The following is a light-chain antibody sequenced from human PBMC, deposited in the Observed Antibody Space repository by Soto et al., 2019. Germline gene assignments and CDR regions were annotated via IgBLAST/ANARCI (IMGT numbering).Light chain of an antibody. J-gene: IGKJ1*01. CDR3: QQCYSTPQT. CDR2: AAS. Sequence: DIQLTQSPSSLSASVGDRVTITCRASQSISSYLNWYQQKPGKAPKLLIYAASSLQSGVPSRFSGSGSGTDFTLTISSLQPEDFATYYCQQCYSTPQTFGQGTKVESK. V-gene: IGKV1-39*01. CDR1: QSISSY.